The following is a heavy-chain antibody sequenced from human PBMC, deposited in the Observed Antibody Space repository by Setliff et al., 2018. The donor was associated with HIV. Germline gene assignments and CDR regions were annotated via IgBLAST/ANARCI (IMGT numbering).Heavy chain of an antibody. CDR2: ISTSSRYI. V-gene: IGHV3-21*04. D-gene: IGHD6-13*01. CDR3: ARDLVWPYSSRWYDAFDI. CDR1: GFTFSDYT. J-gene: IGHJ3*02. Sequence: LRLSCEATGFTFSDYTISWVRQAPGKGPECVSSISTSSRYIYYQDSVKGRFTISRDNAKNSVYLQMNSLRAEDTAVYYCARDLVWPYSSRWYDAFDIWGQGTMVTVSS.